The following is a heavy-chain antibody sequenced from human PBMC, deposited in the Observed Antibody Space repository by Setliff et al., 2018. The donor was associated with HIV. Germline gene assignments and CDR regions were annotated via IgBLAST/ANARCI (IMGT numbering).Heavy chain of an antibody. D-gene: IGHD5-18*01. V-gene: IGHV3-9*01. CDR3: AKSPNRYSPLDWFDP. Sequence: GGSLRLSCAASGFTFDGYAMHWVRQAPGKGLEWVSGISWNSGSIGYADSVKGRFTISRDNAKNSLYLQMNSLRSEDTALYYCAKSPNRYSPLDWFDPWGQGTLVTVS. CDR2: ISWNSGSI. CDR1: GFTFDGYA. J-gene: IGHJ5*02.